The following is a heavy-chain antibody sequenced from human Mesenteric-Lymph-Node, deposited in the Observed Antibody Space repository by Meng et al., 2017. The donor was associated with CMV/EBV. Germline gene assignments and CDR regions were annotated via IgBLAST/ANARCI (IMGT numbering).Heavy chain of an antibody. Sequence: GESLKISCAASGFTFSSYAMSWVRQAPGKGLEWVSAISGSGGSTYYADSVKGRFTISRDNSKNTLYLQMNSLRAEDTAVYYCARGRGSSWFDYWGQGTLVTVSS. J-gene: IGHJ4*02. V-gene: IGHV3-23*01. D-gene: IGHD6-13*01. CDR3: ARGRGSSWFDY. CDR1: GFTFSSYA. CDR2: ISGSGGST.